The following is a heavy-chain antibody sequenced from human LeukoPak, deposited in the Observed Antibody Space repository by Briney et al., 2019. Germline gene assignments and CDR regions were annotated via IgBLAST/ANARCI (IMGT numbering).Heavy chain of an antibody. Sequence: SVKVSCKASGGTFSSYAISWVRQAPGQGLEWMGGIIPIFGTANYAQKFQGRVTITADESTSTAYMELSSLRSEDTAEYYCARDLATMVRGVIQNYGMDVWGKGTTVTVSS. D-gene: IGHD3-10*01. CDR3: ARDLATMVRGVIQNYGMDV. CDR1: GGTFSSYA. J-gene: IGHJ6*04. CDR2: IIPIFGTA. V-gene: IGHV1-69*01.